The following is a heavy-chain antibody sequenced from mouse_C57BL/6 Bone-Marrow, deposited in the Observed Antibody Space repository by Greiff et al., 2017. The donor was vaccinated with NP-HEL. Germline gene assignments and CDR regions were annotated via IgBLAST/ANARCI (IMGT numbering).Heavy chain of an antibody. J-gene: IGHJ4*01. CDR3: ARHYYYGSSPYYAMDY. D-gene: IGHD1-1*01. CDR1: GYTFTDYN. CDR2: INPNNGGT. Sequence: SGPELVKPGASVKIPCKASGYTFTDYNMDWVKQSHGKSLEWIGDINPNNGGTIYNQKFKGKATLTVDKSSSTAYMELRSLTSEDTAVYYCARHYYYGSSPYYAMDYWGQGTSVTVSS. V-gene: IGHV1-18*01.